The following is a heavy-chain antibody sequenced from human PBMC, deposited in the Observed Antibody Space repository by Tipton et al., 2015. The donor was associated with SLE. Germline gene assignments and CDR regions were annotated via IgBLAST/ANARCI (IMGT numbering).Heavy chain of an antibody. CDR1: GGPFSDYF. CDR3: ARCTIFGVVRGSFDS. V-gene: IGHV4-34*01. J-gene: IGHJ4*02. D-gene: IGHD3-3*01. Sequence: TLSLTCAVYGGPFSDYFWTWIRQSPGKGLEWIGDVNHSGSTDYHPSLKSRVTMSVDTSKNQFSLKLTSVTAADTALYYCARCTIFGVVRGSFDSWGQGTLVTVS. CDR2: VNHSGST.